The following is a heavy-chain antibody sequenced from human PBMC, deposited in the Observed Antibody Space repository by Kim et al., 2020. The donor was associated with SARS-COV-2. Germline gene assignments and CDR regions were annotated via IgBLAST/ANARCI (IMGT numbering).Heavy chain of an antibody. V-gene: IGHV3-23*01. Sequence: GGSLRLSCAASGFTFSSYAMSWVRQAPGKGLEWVSAISGSGGSTYYADSVKGRFTISRDNSKNTLYLQMNSLRAEDTAVYYCAKVDHPVPRMREDYYGMDVGGQGTTVTVSS. CDR2: ISGSGGST. J-gene: IGHJ6*02. CDR1: GFTFSSYA. D-gene: IGHD6-6*01. CDR3: AKVDHPVPRMREDYYGMDV.